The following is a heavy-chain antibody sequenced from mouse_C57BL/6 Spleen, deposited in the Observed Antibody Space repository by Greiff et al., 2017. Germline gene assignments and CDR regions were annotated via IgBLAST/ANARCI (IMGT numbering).Heavy chain of an antibody. Sequence: QVQLQQPGAELVRPGTSVKLSCKASGYTFTSYWMHWVKQRPGQGLEWIGVIDPSDSYTNYNQKFKGKATLTVDTSSSTAYMQLSSLRSEDSAVDYCERECGSSYWFAYWGQGTLVTVSA. CDR3: ERECGSSYWFAY. D-gene: IGHD1-1*01. CDR2: IDPSDSYT. J-gene: IGHJ3*01. CDR1: GYTFTSYW. V-gene: IGHV1-59*01.